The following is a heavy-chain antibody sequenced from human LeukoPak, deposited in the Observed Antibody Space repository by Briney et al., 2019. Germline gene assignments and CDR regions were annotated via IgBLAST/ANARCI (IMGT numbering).Heavy chain of an antibody. Sequence: ASVKVSCKASGYTFTSYGISWVRQAPGQGLEGMGWISAYNGNTNYAQKLQGRVTMTTDTSTSTAYMELRSLRSDDTAVYYCARYASFTYYYGSGTRSYFDYWGQGTLVTVSS. CDR2: ISAYNGNT. D-gene: IGHD3-10*01. J-gene: IGHJ4*02. CDR1: GYTFTSYG. V-gene: IGHV1-18*01. CDR3: ARYASFTYYYGSGTRSYFDY.